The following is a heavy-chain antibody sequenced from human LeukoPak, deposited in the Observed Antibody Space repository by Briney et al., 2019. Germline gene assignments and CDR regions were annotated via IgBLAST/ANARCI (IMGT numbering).Heavy chain of an antibody. V-gene: IGHV1-46*03. J-gene: IGHJ6*02. CDR1: GYTFTSYY. CDR3: SKEDLDPLGYRSYYYGMAV. Sequence: ASVKVSCKASGYTFTSYYMHWVRQAPGQGLEGMGIINPSGGSTIYAQKLQGRVTITRDPSTSTVYMELSILKAQDPPVCYCSKEDLDPLGYRSYYYGMAVWGQGTTVTVSS. CDR2: INPSGGST. D-gene: IGHD5-18*01.